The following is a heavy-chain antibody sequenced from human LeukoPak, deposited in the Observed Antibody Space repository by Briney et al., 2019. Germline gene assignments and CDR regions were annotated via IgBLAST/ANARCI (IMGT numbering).Heavy chain of an antibody. CDR1: GGTFSSYA. CDR3: ARARGFGWEYYYMDV. CDR2: IIPIFGTA. J-gene: IGHJ6*03. D-gene: IGHD1-26*01. Sequence: AVKVSCKASGGTFSSYAISWGRQAPGGGVEGMGGIIPIFGTANYAQKFQGRVTINTDESTSTAYMEPSSLRSEDTAVYYCARARGFGWEYYYMDVWGKGTTVTVSS. V-gene: IGHV1-69*05.